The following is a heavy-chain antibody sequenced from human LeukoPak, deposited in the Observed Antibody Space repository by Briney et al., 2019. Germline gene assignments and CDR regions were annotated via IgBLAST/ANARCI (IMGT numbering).Heavy chain of an antibody. Sequence: ASVKVSCKASGYTFTSYGISWVRQAPGQGLEWMGIINPSGGSTSYAQKFQGRVTMTRDTSTSTVYMELSSLRSEDTAVYYCARSYYDILTGYYYFDYWGQGTLVTVSS. CDR3: ARSYYDILTGYYYFDY. V-gene: IGHV1-46*01. CDR2: INPSGGST. D-gene: IGHD3-9*01. J-gene: IGHJ4*02. CDR1: GYTFTSYG.